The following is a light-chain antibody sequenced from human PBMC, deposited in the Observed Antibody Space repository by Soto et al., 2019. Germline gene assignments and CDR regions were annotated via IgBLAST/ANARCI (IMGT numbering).Light chain of an antibody. CDR1: SSDVGAYNY. J-gene: IGLJ3*02. CDR3: CSSAASSPVV. V-gene: IGLV2-14*03. CDR2: DVS. Sequence: QSALTQPGSVSGSPGQSVTISCTGTSSDVGAYNYVSWYQQHPGKAPKIIIYDVSYRPSGVSHHFSGSKSGNTASLPISGLLAEDDEDYYCCSSAASSPVVFGGGTKLTVL.